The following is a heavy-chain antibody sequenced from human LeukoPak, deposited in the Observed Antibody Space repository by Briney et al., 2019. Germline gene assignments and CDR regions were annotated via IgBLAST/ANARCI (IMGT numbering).Heavy chain of an antibody. CDR2: INHSGST. CDR3: ASSTSFRPPRKYYYYMDV. Sequence: ASETLSLTCAVSGYSISSGYYWSWIRQPPGKGLEWIGEINHSGSTNYNPSLKSRVTISVDTSKNQFSLKLSSVTAADTAVYYCASSTSFRPPRKYYYYMDVWGKGTTVTVSS. J-gene: IGHJ6*03. D-gene: IGHD2-2*01. V-gene: IGHV4-34*01. CDR1: GYSISSGYY.